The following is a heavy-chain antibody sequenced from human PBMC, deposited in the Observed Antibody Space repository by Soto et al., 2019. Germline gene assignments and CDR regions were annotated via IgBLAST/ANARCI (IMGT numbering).Heavy chain of an antibody. J-gene: IGHJ4*02. Sequence: PSETLSLTCTVSGGSISSYFYIWVRQPPGKGLEWIGSVYYTGTTDYNPSLKSRVTISVDTSKTQFSLNLRSVTAADTAVYYCARDLAAVPRAFDYWGRGTLATVSS. D-gene: IGHD6-13*01. V-gene: IGHV4-59*01. CDR2: VYYTGTT. CDR1: GGSISSYF. CDR3: ARDLAAVPRAFDY.